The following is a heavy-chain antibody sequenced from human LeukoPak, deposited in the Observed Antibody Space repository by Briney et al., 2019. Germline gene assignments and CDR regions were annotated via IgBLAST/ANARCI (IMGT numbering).Heavy chain of an antibody. CDR1: GGTFSSYA. Sequence: SVKVSCKASGGTFSSYAISWVRQAPGQGLEWMGGIIPIFGTANYAQKFQGRVTITTDESTSTAYMELSSLRSDDTAVYYCARDLSGSIRYYYYYGMDVWGQGTTVTVSS. J-gene: IGHJ6*02. V-gene: IGHV1-69*05. CDR2: IIPIFGTA. CDR3: ARDLSGSIRYYYYYGMDV. D-gene: IGHD1-26*01.